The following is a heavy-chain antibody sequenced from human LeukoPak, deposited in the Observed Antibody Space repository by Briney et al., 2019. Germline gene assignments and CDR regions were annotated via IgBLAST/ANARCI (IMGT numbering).Heavy chain of an antibody. CDR3: ARLGLEQQLAHPY. CDR2: IWYDGSNK. D-gene: IGHD6-13*01. CDR1: GFTFSSYG. J-gene: IGHJ4*02. Sequence: PGGSLRLSCAASGFTFSSYGMHWVRQAPGKGLEWVAVIWYDGSNKYYADSVKGRFTISRDNSKNTLYLQMNSLRAEDTAVYYCARLGLEQQLAHPYWGQGTLVTVSS. V-gene: IGHV3-33*01.